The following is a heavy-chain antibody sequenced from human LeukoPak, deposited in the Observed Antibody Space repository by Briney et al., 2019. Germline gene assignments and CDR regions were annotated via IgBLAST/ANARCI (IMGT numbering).Heavy chain of an antibody. CDR3: AEDTGSGSYYALDY. CDR2: ISWNSGSI. Sequence: GGSLRLSCAASGFTFDDYAMHWVRQAPGKGLEWVSGISWNSGSIGYADSVKGRFTISRDNAKNSLYLQMNSLRAEDTALYYCAEDTGSGSYYALDYGGQGTLVTVSS. J-gene: IGHJ4*02. CDR1: GFTFDDYA. V-gene: IGHV3-9*01. D-gene: IGHD3-10*01.